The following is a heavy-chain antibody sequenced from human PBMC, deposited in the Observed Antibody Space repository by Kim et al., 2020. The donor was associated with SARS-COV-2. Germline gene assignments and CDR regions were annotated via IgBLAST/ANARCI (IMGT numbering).Heavy chain of an antibody. CDR3: ATDLGSYYADG. CDR1: GFTFSSYA. CDR2: ISSSGGST. D-gene: IGHD1-26*01. V-gene: IGHV3-23*01. J-gene: IGHJ4*02. Sequence: GGSLRLCCAASGFTFSSYAMTWVRQAPGKGLEWVSAISSSGGSTYFADSVKGRFTISRDNSKNTLYLKMNSLRAEDTAVYYCATDLGSYYADGWGQGTLVTVSS.